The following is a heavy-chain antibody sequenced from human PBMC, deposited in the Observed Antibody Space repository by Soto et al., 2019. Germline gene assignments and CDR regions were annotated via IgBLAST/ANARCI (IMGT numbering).Heavy chain of an antibody. D-gene: IGHD6-13*01. Sequence: VASVKVSCKASGGTFSSYAISWVRQAPGQGLEWMGGIIPIFGTANYAQKFQGRVTITADESTSTAYMELSSLRSEDTAVYYCARAGGIAAAGTGEDWFDPWGQGTLVTVSS. CDR1: GGTFSSYA. J-gene: IGHJ5*02. V-gene: IGHV1-69*13. CDR2: IIPIFGTA. CDR3: ARAGGIAAAGTGEDWFDP.